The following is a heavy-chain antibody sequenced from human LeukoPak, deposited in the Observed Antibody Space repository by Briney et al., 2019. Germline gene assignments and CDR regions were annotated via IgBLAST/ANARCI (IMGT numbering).Heavy chain of an antibody. Sequence: KPSGTLSLTCAVSGGSISSSNWWSWARQPPGKGLEWIGEIYHSGSTNYNPSLKSRVTISVDKSKNQFSLKLSSVTAADTAVYYCARDARPDDYYYGMDVWGQGTTVTVSS. CDR2: IYHSGST. J-gene: IGHJ6*02. D-gene: IGHD2-2*01. V-gene: IGHV4-4*02. CDR3: ARDARPDDYYYGMDV. CDR1: GGSISSSNW.